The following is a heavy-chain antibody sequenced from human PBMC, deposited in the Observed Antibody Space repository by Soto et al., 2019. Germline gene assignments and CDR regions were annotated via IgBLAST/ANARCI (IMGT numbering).Heavy chain of an antibody. V-gene: IGHV3-9*01. D-gene: IGHD2-15*01. CDR2: ISWNSGTI. Sequence: GGSLRLSCAASGFTFDVYAMHWVRQAPGKGLEWVAGISWNSGTIAYADSVKGRFTISRDNARTSLFLQMYSLRVEDTALYYCVKDLMGYCSGGGNCDPAGSAFAISGQGTRVTVAS. J-gene: IGHJ3*02. CDR1: GFTFDVYA. CDR3: VKDLMGYCSGGGNCDPAGSAFAI.